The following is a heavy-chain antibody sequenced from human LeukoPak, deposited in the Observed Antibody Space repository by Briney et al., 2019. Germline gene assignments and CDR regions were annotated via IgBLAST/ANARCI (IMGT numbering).Heavy chain of an antibody. V-gene: IGHV3-66*04. CDR2: IYSGGNT. CDR1: GFTVSSNY. Sequence: GGSLRLSCAASGFTVSSNYMSWVRQAPGKGLEWVSLIYSGGNTYYADSVKGRFTISTDNSKNTLYLQMNSLRAEDTAVYYCASQKYCTNGICYRKYFFDYWGQGTLVTVSS. CDR3: ASQKYCTNGICYRKYFFDY. D-gene: IGHD2-8*01. J-gene: IGHJ4*02.